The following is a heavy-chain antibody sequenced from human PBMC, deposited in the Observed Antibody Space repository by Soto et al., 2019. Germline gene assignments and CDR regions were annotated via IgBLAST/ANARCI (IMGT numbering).Heavy chain of an antibody. D-gene: IGHD3-22*01. J-gene: IGHJ5*02. CDR1: GGSFSGYY. Sequence: SETLSLTCAVYGGSFSGYYCSWIRQPPGKGLEWIGEINHSGSTNYNPSLKSRATISVDTSKNQFSLKLSSVTAADTAVYYCARGLQNYYDSSGVTFDPWGQGTLVTVSS. CDR3: ARGLQNYYDSSGVTFDP. V-gene: IGHV4-34*01. CDR2: INHSGST.